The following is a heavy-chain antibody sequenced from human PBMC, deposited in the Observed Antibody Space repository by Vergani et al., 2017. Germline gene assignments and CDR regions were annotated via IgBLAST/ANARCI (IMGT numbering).Heavy chain of an antibody. CDR1: GYTFSNDY. V-gene: IGHV3-30*02. CDR3: AKDRPTNMFRGAYGMDV. D-gene: IGHD3-10*01. Sequence: QVQVVQSGAEVKKSGASVKVSCKTSGYTFSNDYMHWVRQAPGKGLEWVAFIRFDGSNKYYGDSVNGRFIISRDNSKNTVDLRMNSLRTDDTAIYYCAKDRPTNMFRGAYGMDVWGQGTTVTVSS. J-gene: IGHJ6*02. CDR2: IRFDGSNK.